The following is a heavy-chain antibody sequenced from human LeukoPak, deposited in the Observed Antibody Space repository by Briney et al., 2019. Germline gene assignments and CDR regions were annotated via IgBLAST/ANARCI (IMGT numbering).Heavy chain of an antibody. CDR2: IYYSGST. V-gene: IGHV4-30-4*07. D-gene: IGHD2-15*01. J-gene: IGHJ4*02. Sequence: PSETLSLTCAVSGGSISGGGYSWSWIRQPPGKGLEWIGYIYYSGSTYYNPSLKSRVTISVDTSKNQFSLKLSSVTAADTAVYYCARDRSSCSGGSCTEVLDYWGQGTLVTVSS. CDR3: ARDRSSCSGGSCTEVLDY. CDR1: GGSISGGGYS.